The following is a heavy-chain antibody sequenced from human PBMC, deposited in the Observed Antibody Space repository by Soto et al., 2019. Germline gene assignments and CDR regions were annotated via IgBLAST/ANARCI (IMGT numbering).Heavy chain of an antibody. CDR2: IYHSGST. CDR1: GGSISSSNW. J-gene: IGHJ6*02. V-gene: IGHV4-4*02. D-gene: IGHD6-6*01. CDR3: ARYEDSSPYYYYGMDV. Sequence: SLTCAVSGGSISSSNWWSWVRRPPGKGLEWIGEIYHSGSTNYNPSLKSRVTISVDTSKNQFSLKLSSVTAADTAVYYCARYEDSSPYYYYGMDVWGQGTTVTVSS.